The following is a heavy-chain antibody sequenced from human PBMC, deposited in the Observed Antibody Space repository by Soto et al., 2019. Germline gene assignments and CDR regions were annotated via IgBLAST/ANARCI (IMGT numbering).Heavy chain of an antibody. CDR2: IYYSGST. J-gene: IGHJ4*02. V-gene: IGHV4-39*01. D-gene: IGHD2-15*01. Sequence: SETLSLTCTVSGGSISSSSYYRGWIRQPPGKGLEWIGSIYYSGSTYYNPSLKSRVTISVDTSKNQFSLKLNSVTAADTAVYYCAKLMEYCRGGSCYPYYFDYWGQGTLVTVSS. CDR3: AKLMEYCRGGSCYPYYFDY. CDR1: GGSISSSSYY.